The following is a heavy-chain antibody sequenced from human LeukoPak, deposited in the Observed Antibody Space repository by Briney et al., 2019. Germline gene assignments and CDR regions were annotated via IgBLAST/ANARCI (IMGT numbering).Heavy chain of an antibody. Sequence: SETLSLTCTVSGGSISSYYWSWIRQPAGKGLEWIGRIYTSGSTNYNPSLKSRVTISVDTSKNQFSLKLSSVTAADTAVYYCARGPMITFGGVIGNWFDPWGQGTLVTVSS. D-gene: IGHD3-16*02. CDR1: GGSISSYY. CDR3: ARGPMITFGGVIGNWFDP. J-gene: IGHJ5*02. CDR2: IYTSGST. V-gene: IGHV4-4*07.